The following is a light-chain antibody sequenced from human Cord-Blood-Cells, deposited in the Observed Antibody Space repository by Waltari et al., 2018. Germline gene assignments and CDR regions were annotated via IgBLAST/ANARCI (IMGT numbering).Light chain of an antibody. Sequence: QSVLTQPPSVSGAPGQRVTISCTGSSSNIGAGYYVHWYQHLPGTAPKLLIYGNSNRPSGVPDRFSGSKSGTSASLAITGLQAEDEADYYCQSYDSSLSGYVFGTGTKVTVL. CDR2: GNS. CDR3: QSYDSSLSGYV. J-gene: IGLJ1*01. V-gene: IGLV1-40*01. CDR1: SSNIGAGYY.